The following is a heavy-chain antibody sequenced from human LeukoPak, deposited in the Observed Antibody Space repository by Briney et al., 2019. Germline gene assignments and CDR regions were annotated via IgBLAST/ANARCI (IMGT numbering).Heavy chain of an antibody. CDR2: IYPGDSNT. Sequence: GEALQISCKGTGSRFTSYSIGWARQLPGKGLEWMGIIYPGDSNTRYRPSFQDQGTISADKSISTAYLQWSSLNAYDTAMYYCASGLGYCSSTSCSVDYHDAFDIWGQGTMVSVSS. J-gene: IGHJ3*02. CDR3: ASGLGYCSSTSCSVDYHDAFDI. V-gene: IGHV5-51*01. D-gene: IGHD2-2*01. CDR1: GSRFTSYS.